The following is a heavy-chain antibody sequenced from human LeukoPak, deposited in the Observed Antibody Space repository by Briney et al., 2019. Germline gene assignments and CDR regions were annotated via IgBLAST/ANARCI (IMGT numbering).Heavy chain of an antibody. Sequence: ASVKVSCKASGYTFTSYDINWARQATGQGLEWMGWMNPNSGNTGYAQKFQGRVTMTRNTSISTAYMELSSLRSEDTAVYYCARGGYYYGSGSYSTPFDYWGQGTLVTVSS. CDR3: ARGGYYYGSGSYSTPFDY. CDR2: MNPNSGNT. D-gene: IGHD3-10*01. J-gene: IGHJ4*02. CDR1: GYTFTSYD. V-gene: IGHV1-8*01.